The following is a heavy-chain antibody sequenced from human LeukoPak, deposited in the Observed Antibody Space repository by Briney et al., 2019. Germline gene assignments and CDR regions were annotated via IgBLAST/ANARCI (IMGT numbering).Heavy chain of an antibody. D-gene: IGHD3-22*01. Sequence: PGGSLRLSCAASGFIFNSYGMHWVRQAPGKGLEWVAFIRYGGSNKFYADSVKGRFTISRDNSKNTLYLQMNSLRAEDTAVYYCARDVLSYYDSSGYYDYWGQGTLVTVSS. CDR3: ARDVLSYYDSSGYYDY. CDR1: GFIFNSYG. CDR2: IRYGGSNK. J-gene: IGHJ4*02. V-gene: IGHV3-30*02.